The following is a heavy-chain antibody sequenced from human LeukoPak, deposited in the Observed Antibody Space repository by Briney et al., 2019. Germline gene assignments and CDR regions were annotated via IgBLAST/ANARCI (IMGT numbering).Heavy chain of an antibody. V-gene: IGHV1-18*01. CDR1: GYTFTSYG. Sequence: ASVTVSCKASGYTFTSYGISWVRQAPGQGLEWMGWISAYNGNTNYAQKLQGRVTMTTDTSTGTAYTELRSERSDDTGVYYCARVGDFVPDATKFDYWGQGTLVTVSS. CDR3: ARVGDFVPDATKFDY. J-gene: IGHJ4*02. D-gene: IGHD2-2*01. CDR2: ISAYNGNT.